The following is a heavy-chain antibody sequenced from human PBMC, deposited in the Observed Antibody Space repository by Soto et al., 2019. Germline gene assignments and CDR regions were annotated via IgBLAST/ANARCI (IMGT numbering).Heavy chain of an antibody. J-gene: IGHJ6*02. CDR1: GGSISSGGYY. CDR3: AREAAAGDYYYYGMDV. Sequence: QVQLQESGPGLVKPSQTLSLTCTVSGGSISSGGYYWSWIRQHPGKGLEWIGYIYYSGNTYYNPSLKCRVTISVAPSKNQFSLKLGAVTAADTAVYYCAREAAAGDYYYYGMDVWGQGTTVTVSS. V-gene: IGHV4-31*03. CDR2: IYYSGNT. D-gene: IGHD6-13*01.